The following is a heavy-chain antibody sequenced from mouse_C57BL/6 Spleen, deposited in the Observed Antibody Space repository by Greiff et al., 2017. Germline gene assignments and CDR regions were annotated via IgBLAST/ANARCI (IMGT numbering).Heavy chain of an antibody. CDR1: GYTFTSYW. Sequence: QVQLQQPGAELVRPGSSVKLSCKASGYTFTSYWMDWVKQRPGQGLEWIGNIYPSDSETHYNQKFKDKATLTVDKSSSTAYMQLRSLTSEDSAVYYCARGGLRRGFYYYAMDYWGQGTSVTVSS. CDR3: ARGGLRRGFYYYAMDY. J-gene: IGHJ4*01. V-gene: IGHV1-61*01. CDR2: IYPSDSET. D-gene: IGHD1-1*01.